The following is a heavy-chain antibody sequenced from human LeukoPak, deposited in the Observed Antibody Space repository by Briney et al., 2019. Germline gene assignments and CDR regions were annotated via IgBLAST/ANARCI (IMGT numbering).Heavy chain of an antibody. Sequence: SETLSLTRTVSGGSISGYYWSWIRQPAGKGLEWSGRVYTSGSTHYNPSLKSRVTMSVDTSKNQFSLKLSSVTAADTAVYYCARLRTGTTTAFDIWGQGRMVTVSS. V-gene: IGHV4-4*07. D-gene: IGHD1-7*01. CDR2: VYTSGST. CDR1: GGSISGYY. J-gene: IGHJ3*02. CDR3: ARLRTGTTTAFDI.